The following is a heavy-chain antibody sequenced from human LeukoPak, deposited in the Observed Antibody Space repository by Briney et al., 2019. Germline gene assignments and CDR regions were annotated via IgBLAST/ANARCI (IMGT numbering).Heavy chain of an antibody. D-gene: IGHD5-12*01. CDR2: ISRSGRHT. Sequence: SGGSLRLSCAASGFTFSTSGMNWVRQAPGKGLEWVSSISRSGRHTYYAGSVKGRFTISRDNAKNSLYLQMNSLRAEDTAVYYCARVKEASAFDIWGQGTMVTVSS. V-gene: IGHV3-21*01. CDR1: GFTFSTSG. J-gene: IGHJ3*02. CDR3: ARVKEASAFDI.